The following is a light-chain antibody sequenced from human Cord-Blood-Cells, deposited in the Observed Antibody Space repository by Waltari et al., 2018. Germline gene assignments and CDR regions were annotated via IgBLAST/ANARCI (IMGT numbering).Light chain of an antibody. Sequence: DIQMTQSPFSLSASVGDRVTITCRANQSISSYLNWYQQKPGKAPKLLIYAASSLQSGVPSRFSGSGSGTDFTLTISSLQPEDFATYYCQQSYSTPWTFGQGTKVEIK. J-gene: IGKJ1*01. CDR1: QSISSY. CDR3: QQSYSTPWT. CDR2: AAS. V-gene: IGKV1-39*01.